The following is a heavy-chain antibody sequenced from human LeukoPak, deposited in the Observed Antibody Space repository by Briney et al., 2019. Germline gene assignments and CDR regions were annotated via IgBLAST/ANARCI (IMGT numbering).Heavy chain of an antibody. CDR2: IRDSGST. D-gene: IGHD2-21*01. J-gene: IGHJ4*02. CDR1: GGSVSTDDYY. V-gene: IGHV4-61*08. CDR3: ARDLVN. Sequence: SETLSLTCTVSGGSVSTDDYYWSWIRQPPGKGLEWIGYIRDSGSTNYNPSLKSRVTISVDTSKNQFSLRLSSVSAADAAVCYCARDLVNWGQGTLVTVSS.